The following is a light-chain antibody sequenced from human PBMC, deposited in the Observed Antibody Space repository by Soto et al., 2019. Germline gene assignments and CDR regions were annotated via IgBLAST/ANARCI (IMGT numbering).Light chain of an antibody. Sequence: EIVITQSPAALSVSPGERATLSCRASQSVSNNLAWYQQIPGQAPRLLIYAASARSTGIPVRFSGSGSGTDFTLTISSLQSEDFAVYYCQQYNNWPPWTFGQGTKVDIK. V-gene: IGKV3-15*01. CDR2: AAS. J-gene: IGKJ1*01. CDR3: QQYNNWPPWT. CDR1: QSVSNN.